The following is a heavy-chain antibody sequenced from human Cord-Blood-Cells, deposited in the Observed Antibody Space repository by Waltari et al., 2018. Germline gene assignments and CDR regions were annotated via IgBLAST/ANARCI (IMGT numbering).Heavy chain of an antibody. CDR3: ATGRLADYFDY. Sequence: EVQLVESGGGLVQPGGSLRLSCAASGFTVSSNNMSWVRQAPGKGLGVGAVIYSGGSTYYTDSVKGRFTISRHNSKNTLYLQMNSLRAEYTAVYYCATGRLADYFDYWGQGTLVTVSS. J-gene: IGHJ4*02. CDR2: IYSGGST. V-gene: IGHV3-53*04. CDR1: GFTVSSNN.